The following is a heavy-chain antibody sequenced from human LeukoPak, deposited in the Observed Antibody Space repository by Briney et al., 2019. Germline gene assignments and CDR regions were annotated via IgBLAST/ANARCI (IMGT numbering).Heavy chain of an antibody. J-gene: IGHJ3*02. CDR1: GVSISSYY. Sequence: SETLSLTCTVSGVSISSYYWSWIRQPPGKGLEWIGYIYYSGSTNYNPSLKSRVTISVDTSKNQFSLKLSSVTAADTAVYYCATSGYGLVDAFDIWGQGTMVTVSS. V-gene: IGHV4-59*01. CDR3: ATSGYGLVDAFDI. D-gene: IGHD2-2*01. CDR2: IYYSGST.